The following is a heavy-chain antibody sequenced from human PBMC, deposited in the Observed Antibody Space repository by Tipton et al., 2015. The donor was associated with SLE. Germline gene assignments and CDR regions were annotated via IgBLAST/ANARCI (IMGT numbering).Heavy chain of an antibody. D-gene: IGHD3-22*01. CDR3: ARYFYDSSGVCLFDF. CDR1: GGSISSGGYY. J-gene: IGHJ4*02. Sequence: TLSLTCNVSGGSISSGGYYWSWIRQHPGKGLEWIGYTYYSGSPYYNPSLKGRLSLSLDTSQNQLSLKLSSVTSADTAVYYCARYFYDSSGVCLFDFWGQGTLVTVSS. CDR2: TYYSGSP. V-gene: IGHV4-31*03.